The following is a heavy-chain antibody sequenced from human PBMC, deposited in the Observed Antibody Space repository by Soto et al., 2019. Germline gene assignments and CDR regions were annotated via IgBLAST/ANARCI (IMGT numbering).Heavy chain of an antibody. CDR1: GYSFTSYW. CDR3: ARAHDILTGYYTDYYYYGMDV. Sequence: LTISCKGSGYSFTSYWIGWVRQMPGKGLEWMGIIYPGDSDTRYSPSFQGQVTISADKSISTAYLQWSSLRASDTAMYYCARAHDILTGYYTDYYYYGMDVWGQGTTVTVSS. D-gene: IGHD3-9*01. CDR2: IYPGDSDT. J-gene: IGHJ6*02. V-gene: IGHV5-51*01.